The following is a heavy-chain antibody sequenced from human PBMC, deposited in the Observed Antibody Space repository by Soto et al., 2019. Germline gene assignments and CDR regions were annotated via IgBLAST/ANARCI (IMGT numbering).Heavy chain of an antibody. J-gene: IGHJ5*02. CDR1: GGTFSSYA. Sequence: ASAKVSCKASGGTFSSYAISWVRQAPGQGLEWMGGIIPIFGTANYAQKFQGRVTITADESTSTAYMELSSLRSEDTAVYYCAREGEYSGSYGWFDPWGQGTLVTVSS. D-gene: IGHD1-26*01. CDR3: AREGEYSGSYGWFDP. V-gene: IGHV1-69*13. CDR2: IIPIFGTA.